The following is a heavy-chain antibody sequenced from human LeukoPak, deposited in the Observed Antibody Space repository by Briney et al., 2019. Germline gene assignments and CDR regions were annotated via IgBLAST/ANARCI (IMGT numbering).Heavy chain of an antibody. V-gene: IGHV3-7*04. D-gene: IGHD5-24*01. Sequence: PGGSLRLSCTASGFTFSSYWMNWVRQPPGKGLEWVANIKQDGSEKYYVDSVKGRFTISRDNAKKSLYLQMNSLRAEDTAVYYCARETEMANLDYWGQGTLVTVSS. CDR1: GFTFSSYW. J-gene: IGHJ4*02. CDR2: IKQDGSEK. CDR3: ARETEMANLDY.